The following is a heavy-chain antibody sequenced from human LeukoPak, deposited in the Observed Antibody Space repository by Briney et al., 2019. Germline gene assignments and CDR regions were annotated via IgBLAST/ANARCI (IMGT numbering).Heavy chain of an antibody. Sequence: PGGSLRLSCAASGFTFSSYSMNWVRQAPGKGLEWVSSISSSSSCIYYADSVKGRFTISRDDAKNSLYLRMNSLRAEDTAVYYCARDRGMLAAAFDTWGQGTMVTVSS. V-gene: IGHV3-21*01. CDR3: ARDRGMLAAAFDT. D-gene: IGHD6-13*01. CDR1: GFTFSSYS. J-gene: IGHJ3*02. CDR2: ISSSSSCI.